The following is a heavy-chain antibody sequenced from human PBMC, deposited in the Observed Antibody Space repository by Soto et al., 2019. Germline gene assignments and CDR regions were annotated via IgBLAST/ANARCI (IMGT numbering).Heavy chain of an antibody. CDR1: GGSISSYY. CDR2: IYYSGST. Sequence: QVQLQESGPGLVKPSETLSLTCTVSGGSISSYYWSWIRQPPGKGLEWIGYIYYSGSTNYNPSLRSRVTISVDTSKNQFSRKLSSVTAADTSVYYCASALGGGSWYVSHWGQGTLVTVSS. V-gene: IGHV4-59*08. CDR3: ASALGGGSWYVSH. J-gene: IGHJ4*02. D-gene: IGHD6-13*01.